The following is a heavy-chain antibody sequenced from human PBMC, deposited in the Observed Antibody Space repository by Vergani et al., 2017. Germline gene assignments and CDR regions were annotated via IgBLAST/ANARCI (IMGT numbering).Heavy chain of an antibody. CDR1: GGTFSSYA. CDR2: IIPIFGTA. Sequence: QVQLVQSGAEVKKPGSSVKVSCKASGGTFSSYAISWVRQAPGQGLEWMGGIIPIFGTANYAQKFQGRVTITADNSTSTAYMELSSLRSEDTAVYYCASCSEYSSANYDYYGMDVWGQGTTVTVSS. J-gene: IGHJ6*02. D-gene: IGHD6-6*01. V-gene: IGHV1-69*14. CDR3: ASCSEYSSANYDYYGMDV.